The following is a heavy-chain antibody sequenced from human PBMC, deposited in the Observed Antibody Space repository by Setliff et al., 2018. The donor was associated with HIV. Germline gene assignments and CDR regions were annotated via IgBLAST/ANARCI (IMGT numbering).Heavy chain of an antibody. V-gene: IGHV3-7*01. CDR3: ARYKWNNWIFGWFDP. J-gene: IGHJ5*02. CDR1: GFTFSNYW. D-gene: IGHD1-20*01. Sequence: GGSLRLSCAASGFTFSNYWMTWVRQAPGKGLEWVAQINRDGTEKYYVDSVKGRFTISRDNAKNSLYLQMNSLRAEDTAVYYCARYKWNNWIFGWFDPWGQGTLVTVSS. CDR2: INRDGTEK.